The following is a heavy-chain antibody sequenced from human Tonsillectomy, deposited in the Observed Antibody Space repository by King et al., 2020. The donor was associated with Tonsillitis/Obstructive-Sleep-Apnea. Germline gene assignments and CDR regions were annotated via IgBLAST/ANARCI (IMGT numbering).Heavy chain of an antibody. J-gene: IGHJ4*02. Sequence: VQLQQWGAGLLKPSETLSLTCAVYGGSFSGYYWSWIRQPPGKGLEWIGEINHSGSTNYNPSLKSRVTISVDTSKNQFSLKLSSVTAADTAVYYCRHYVWGSHSFSLDYWGQGTLVTVSS. CDR1: GGSFSGYY. CDR3: RHYVWGSHSFSLDY. V-gene: IGHV4-34*01. D-gene: IGHD3-16*01. CDR2: INHSGST.